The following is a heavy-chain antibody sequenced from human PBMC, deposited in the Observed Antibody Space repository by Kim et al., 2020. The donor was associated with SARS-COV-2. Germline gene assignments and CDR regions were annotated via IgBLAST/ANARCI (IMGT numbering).Heavy chain of an antibody. J-gene: IGHJ5*02. CDR3: ARGGNVVVVALWIWFDP. V-gene: IGHV1-2*02. CDR2: INPNSDAT. Sequence: ASVKVSCKASGYTLADYYIHWIRQAPGQGLEWLGWINPNSDATDQAQKFQGRVNLTRDTSISTAYMELNSLTSDDTAIYYCARGGNVVVVALWIWFDPWGQGTLVTVSS. D-gene: IGHD2-21*01. CDR1: GYTLADYY.